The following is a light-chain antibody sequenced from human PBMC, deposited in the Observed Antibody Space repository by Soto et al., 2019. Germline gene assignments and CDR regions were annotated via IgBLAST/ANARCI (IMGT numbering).Light chain of an antibody. V-gene: IGKV3-15*01. CDR1: QTISSN. CDR2: GAS. Sequence: DIVMTQSPATLSVSPGERATLSCRASQTISSNLAWYQQKPGQTPRLLIYGASTRAAGIPARFSGSGSGTDFTLTITSLQSEDFAVYYCQHFGNSLWTFGQGTKVDIK. CDR3: QHFGNSLWT. J-gene: IGKJ1*01.